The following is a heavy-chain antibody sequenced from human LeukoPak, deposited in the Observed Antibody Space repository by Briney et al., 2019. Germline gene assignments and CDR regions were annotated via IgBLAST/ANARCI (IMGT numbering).Heavy chain of an antibody. Sequence: GGSLRLSCTASGLSFSSYWMSWVRHAPGKRLEGVANKKRDGSDQYYVDSVKGRFNICRDNAKNSLYLQMNSLRAEDTAVYYCARPVDYNAGDYWGQGTLVAVSS. D-gene: IGHD5-12*01. J-gene: IGHJ4*02. V-gene: IGHV3-7*01. CDR1: GLSFSSYW. CDR3: ARPVDYNAGDY. CDR2: KKRDGSDQ.